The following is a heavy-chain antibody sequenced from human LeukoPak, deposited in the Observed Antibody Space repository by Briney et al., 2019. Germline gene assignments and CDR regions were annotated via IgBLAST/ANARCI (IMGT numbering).Heavy chain of an antibody. D-gene: IGHD6-19*01. J-gene: IGHJ4*02. Sequence: GGSLRLSCAASAFTFSNCGMHWVRQAPGKGLEWVAFIRYDGSNKYYADSVKGRFTISRDNSENTLYLQMDGLRAEDTAMYYCARSIPTFGTAVAGYHFFDYWGQGTLVTVSS. CDR2: IRYDGSNK. V-gene: IGHV3-30*02. CDR3: ARSIPTFGTAVAGYHFFDY. CDR1: AFTFSNCG.